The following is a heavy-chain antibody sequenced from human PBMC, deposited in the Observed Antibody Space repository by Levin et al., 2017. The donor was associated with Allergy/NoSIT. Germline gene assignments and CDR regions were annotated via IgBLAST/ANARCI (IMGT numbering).Heavy chain of an antibody. V-gene: IGHV4-34*01. CDR3: ARGLYGGASV. D-gene: IGHD4-23*01. J-gene: IGHJ4*02. CDR2: IHQSGGT. Sequence: SQTLSLTCAVYCASLNGYYWSWIRQPPGKGLEWIGEIHQSGGTNYSPSLTSRVTISVDTSKNQFSLKMTSVTAADTAVYYCARGLYGGASVWGQGALVTVSS. CDR1: CASLNGYY.